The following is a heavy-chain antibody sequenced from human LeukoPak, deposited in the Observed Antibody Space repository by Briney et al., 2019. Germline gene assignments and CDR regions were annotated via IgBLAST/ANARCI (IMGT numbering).Heavy chain of an antibody. CDR3: AIGGLYGSGSYYDPSFDY. CDR1: GYSFTSYW. Sequence: GESLKISCKGSGYSFTSYWIGWVRQMPGKGLEWMGIIYPGDSDTRYSPSFQGQVTISADKSISTAYLQWSSLKASDTAMYYCAIGGLYGSGSYYDPSFDYWGQGTLVTVSS. D-gene: IGHD3-10*01. J-gene: IGHJ4*02. CDR2: IYPGDSDT. V-gene: IGHV5-51*01.